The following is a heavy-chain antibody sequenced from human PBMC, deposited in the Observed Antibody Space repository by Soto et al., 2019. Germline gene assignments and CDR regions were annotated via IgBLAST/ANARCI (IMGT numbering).Heavy chain of an antibody. V-gene: IGHV4-59*12. D-gene: IGHD3-22*01. J-gene: IGHJ4*02. CDR1: GGSISSYY. CDR3: ARGGTMMVLDY. Sequence: PSETLSLTCTVSGGSISSYYWSWIRQPPGKGLEWIGYIYYSGSTNYNPSLKSRVTISVDTSKNQFSLKLSSVTAADTAVYYCARGGTMMVLDYWGQGTLVTVSS. CDR2: IYYSGST.